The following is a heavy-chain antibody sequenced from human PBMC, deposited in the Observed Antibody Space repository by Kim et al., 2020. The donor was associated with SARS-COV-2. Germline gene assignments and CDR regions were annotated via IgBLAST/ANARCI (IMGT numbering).Heavy chain of an antibody. Sequence: ADSVMCRFTISRDNAKNTLYLQMNSLRAEATAVYYCARGPYYYDSSGYYSWGQGTLVTVSS. J-gene: IGHJ4*02. CDR3: ARGPYYYDSSGYYS. V-gene: IGHV3-74*01. D-gene: IGHD3-22*01.